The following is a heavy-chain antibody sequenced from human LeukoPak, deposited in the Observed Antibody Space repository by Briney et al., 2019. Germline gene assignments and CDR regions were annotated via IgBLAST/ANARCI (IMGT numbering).Heavy chain of an antibody. Sequence: GGSLRLSCAASGFTFSSYAMHWVRQAPGKGLEWVAVISYDGSNKYYADSVKGRFTISRDNSKNTLYLQMNSLRAEDTAVYYCARADYGGNSYYVYWGQGTLVTVSS. CDR2: ISYDGSNK. D-gene: IGHD4-23*01. CDR3: ARADYGGNSYYVY. CDR1: GFTFSSYA. V-gene: IGHV3-30*01. J-gene: IGHJ4*02.